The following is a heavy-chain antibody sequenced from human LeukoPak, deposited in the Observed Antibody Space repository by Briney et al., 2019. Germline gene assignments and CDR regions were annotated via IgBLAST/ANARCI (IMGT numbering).Heavy chain of an antibody. J-gene: IGHJ5*02. CDR1: GLTGSHNY. CDR2: VHTSGDT. V-gene: IGHV3-53*01. Sequence: GGSLRLSCAASGLTGSHNYVSWVRQAPGKGLEWVSAVHTSGDTCYADSVKGRFTISRDTSKNTLYLQINSLRVEDTAVYYCIVFGDANHWGQGTLVTVSS. CDR3: IVFGDANH. D-gene: IGHD4-17*01.